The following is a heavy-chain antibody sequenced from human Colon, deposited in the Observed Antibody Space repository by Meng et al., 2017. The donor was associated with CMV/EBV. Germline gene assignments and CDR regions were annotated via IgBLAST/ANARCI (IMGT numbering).Heavy chain of an antibody. CDR1: GLNFTRHD. Sequence: KASGLNFTRHDMHWVRQAPGKGLEGVGVINPSGDRTIIIEKFQGRLTMTRDTTTSTAYMELTSLTSEDTAVYYCARDNSVTDSWWFDPWGQGTLVTVSS. CDR2: INPSGDRT. J-gene: IGHJ5*02. V-gene: IGHV1-46*01. D-gene: IGHD5/OR15-5a*01. CDR3: ARDNSVTDSWWFDP.